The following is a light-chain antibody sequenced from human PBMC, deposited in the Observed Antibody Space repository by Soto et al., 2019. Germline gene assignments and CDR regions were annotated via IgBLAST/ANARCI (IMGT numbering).Light chain of an antibody. CDR2: GAS. CDR1: QSSSSY. Sequence: ESVLTQSPGTLSLSPGERATLSCRASQSSSSYLAWYQQKPGQAPRLLVYGASSRATGIPDRFSGSGSGTDVTRTSSRLEPEDFAVYYCQQYGSSRFTFGPGTKVDIK. V-gene: IGKV3-20*01. CDR3: QQYGSSRFT. J-gene: IGKJ3*01.